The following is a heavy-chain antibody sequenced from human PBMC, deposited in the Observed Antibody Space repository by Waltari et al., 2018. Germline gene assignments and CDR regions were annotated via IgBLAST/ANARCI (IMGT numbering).Heavy chain of an antibody. CDR1: GYTFTSYA. CDR2: INAGNGNT. CDR3: ARGSNQPRYYYYYGMDV. D-gene: IGHD3-16*02. Sequence: QVQLVQSGAEVKKPGASVKVSCKASGYTFTSYAMHWVRQAPEQRLEWMGWINAGNGNTKYSQKFQGRVTITRDTSASTAYMELSSLRSEDTAVYYCARGSNQPRYYYYYGMDVWGQGTTVTVSS. J-gene: IGHJ6*02. V-gene: IGHV1-3*01.